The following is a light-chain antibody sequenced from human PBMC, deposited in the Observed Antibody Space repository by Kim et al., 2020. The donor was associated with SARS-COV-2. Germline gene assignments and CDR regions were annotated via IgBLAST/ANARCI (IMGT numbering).Light chain of an antibody. J-gene: IGLJ2*01. CDR1: SSNSGNNY. V-gene: IGLV1-51*01. CDR2: DNN. CDR3: ATWDSSLSAVV. Sequence: QKVAISCSGSSSNSGNNYVSEYQQLPGTAPKLLIYDNNKRPSGIPDRFSGSKSGTSATLGITGLQTGDEADYYCATWDSSLSAVVFGGGTKLTVL.